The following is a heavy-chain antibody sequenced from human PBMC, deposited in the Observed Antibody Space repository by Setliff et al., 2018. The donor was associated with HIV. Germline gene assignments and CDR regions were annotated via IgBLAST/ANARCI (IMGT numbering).Heavy chain of an antibody. CDR2: IIPLLGTA. D-gene: IGHD3-22*01. CDR3: AREEYDRDF. Sequence: SVKVSCKASGGSFRNYAISWVRQAPGQGLEWMGGIIPLLGTANYAQRFQGRVTIIADESTSTAYMELTSLRYEDTAVYYFAREEYDRDFWGQGTKVTVSS. CDR1: GGSFRNYA. J-gene: IGHJ3*01. V-gene: IGHV1-69*13.